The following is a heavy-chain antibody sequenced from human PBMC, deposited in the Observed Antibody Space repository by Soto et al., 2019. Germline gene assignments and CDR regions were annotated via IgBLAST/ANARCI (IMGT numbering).Heavy chain of an antibody. V-gene: IGHV1-18*01. CDR1: GYTFTIYG. D-gene: IGHD5-12*01. CDR3: ARALGYSGYAGMDV. CDR2: ISPDNGNT. Sequence: QAQLVQSGGEVKKPGASVKVSCKASGYTFTIYGINWVRQAPGQGLEWMGWISPDNGNTNYAQKLQGRVTMTTDTSTSTAYMEVRSLRSDDTAVYYCARALGYSGYAGMDVWGQGTTVTVSS. J-gene: IGHJ6*02.